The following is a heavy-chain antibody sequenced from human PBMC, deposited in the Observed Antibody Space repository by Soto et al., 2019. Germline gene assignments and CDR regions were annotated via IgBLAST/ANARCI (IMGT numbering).Heavy chain of an antibody. CDR3: ARSPGTYNFDY. V-gene: IGHV4-34*01. CDR2: INHSGST. J-gene: IGHJ4*02. CDR1: GGSFSGYY. D-gene: IGHD4-4*01. Sequence: PSETLSLTCAVYGGSFSGYYWSWIRQPPGKGLEWIGEINHSGSTNYNPSLKSRVTISVDTSKNQFSLKLSSVTAADTAVYYCARSPGTYNFDYWGQGTLVTVS.